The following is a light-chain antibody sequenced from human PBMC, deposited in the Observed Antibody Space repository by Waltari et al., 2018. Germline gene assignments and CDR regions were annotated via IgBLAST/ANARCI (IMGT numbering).Light chain of an antibody. CDR2: MND. CDR3: AAWDDSLSGRVM. J-gene: IGLJ2*01. Sequence: QSVLTQPASASGAPGQRVTISCSGSATHLGRDYVSWHRQLPGPAPTLPIYMNDQRPSGVPDRFSGSQSGTSASLAISGLRSEDEADYYCAAWDDSLSGRVMIGGGTKLTVL. CDR1: ATHLGRDY. V-gene: IGLV1-47*01.